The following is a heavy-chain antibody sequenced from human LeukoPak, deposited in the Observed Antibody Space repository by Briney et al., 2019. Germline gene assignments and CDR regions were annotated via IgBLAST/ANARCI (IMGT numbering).Heavy chain of an antibody. V-gene: IGHV4-59*01. CDR2: FSYSGSSGST. CDR3: ARGGSFGHYDY. CDR1: GGSISNYY. D-gene: IGHD3-3*02. J-gene: IGHJ4*02. Sequence: SETLSLTCTVSGGSISNYYWSWIRLPPGKGLEWIGYFSYSGSSGSTNYNPSLKSRVTISVDRSKNQVSLRLSSLTPADTAVYYCARGGSFGHYDYWGQGTLVTVSP.